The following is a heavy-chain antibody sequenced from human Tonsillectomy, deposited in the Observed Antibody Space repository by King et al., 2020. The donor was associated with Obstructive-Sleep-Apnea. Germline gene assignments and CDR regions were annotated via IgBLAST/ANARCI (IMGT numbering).Heavy chain of an antibody. CDR2: IWYDGTNK. D-gene: IGHD3-10*01. CDR1: GFSFSTSG. CDR3: ARASYNFYGSGSEYKGWSFDL. J-gene: IGHJ3*01. V-gene: IGHV3-33*01. Sequence: VQLVESGGDVVQPGRSLRLSCAASGFSFSTSGMHWVRQAPGKGLEWLAVIWYDGTNKYYADSVKGRLTISRDNAKNTLYLQMNRLRADDTAVYFCARASYNFYGSGSEYKGWSFDLWGRGTMVTVSS.